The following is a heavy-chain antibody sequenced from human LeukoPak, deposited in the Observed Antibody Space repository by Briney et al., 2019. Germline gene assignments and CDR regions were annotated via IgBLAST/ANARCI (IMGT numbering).Heavy chain of an antibody. CDR3: ARFLRMANY. V-gene: IGHV4-34*01. D-gene: IGHD5-24*01. CDR1: GGSFSGYY. CDR2: INHSGST. J-gene: IGHJ4*02. Sequence: SETLSLTCAVYGGSFSGYYWSWIRQPPGKGLEWIGEINHSGSTNYNPSLKSRVTISADTSKNQFSLKLRSVTAADTAVYYCARFLRMANYWGQGTLVTVSS.